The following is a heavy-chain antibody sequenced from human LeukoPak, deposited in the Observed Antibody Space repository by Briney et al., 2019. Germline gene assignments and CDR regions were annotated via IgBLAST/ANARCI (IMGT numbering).Heavy chain of an antibody. CDR2: IKQDGSEK. V-gene: IGHV3-7*01. Sequence: GGSLRLSCAASGFTFSSYWMSWVRQAPGKGLEWVANIKQDGSEKYYVDSVKGRFTISRDNAKNSLYLQMNSLRAEDTAVYYCARGGIVGATNFDYWGQGTLVTVSS. CDR3: ARGGIVGATNFDY. D-gene: IGHD1-26*01. J-gene: IGHJ4*02. CDR1: GFTFSSYW.